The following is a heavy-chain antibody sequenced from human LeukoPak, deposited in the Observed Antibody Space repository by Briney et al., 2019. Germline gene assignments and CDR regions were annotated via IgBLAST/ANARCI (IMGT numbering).Heavy chain of an antibody. CDR2: IYYSGST. V-gene: IGHV4-59*01. CDR3: ARDLAAAGMGDAFDI. CDR1: GGSISSYY. D-gene: IGHD6-13*01. J-gene: IGHJ3*02. Sequence: SEALSLTCTVSGGSISSYYWSWIRQPLGKGLEWIGYIYYSGSTNYNPSLKSRVTISVNTSKNQFSLKLSSVTAADTAVYYCARDLAAAGMGDAFDIWGQGTMVTVSS.